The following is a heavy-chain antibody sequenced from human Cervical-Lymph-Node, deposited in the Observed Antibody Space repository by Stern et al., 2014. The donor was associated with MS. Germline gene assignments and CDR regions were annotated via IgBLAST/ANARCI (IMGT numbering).Heavy chain of an antibody. V-gene: IGHV5-51*01. CDR1: GYNFTSYW. Sequence: EVRLVESGAEVKKPGESLQISCKGSGYNFTSYWIGWVRQMPGKGLEWMGIIYPGDSDTRYSPSFQGQVTISADKSISTAYLQWSSLKASDTAMYYCARHCAKREQCAFDYWGQGTLVTVSS. CDR2: IYPGDSDT. CDR3: ARHCAKREQCAFDY. J-gene: IGHJ4*02. D-gene: IGHD6-19*01.